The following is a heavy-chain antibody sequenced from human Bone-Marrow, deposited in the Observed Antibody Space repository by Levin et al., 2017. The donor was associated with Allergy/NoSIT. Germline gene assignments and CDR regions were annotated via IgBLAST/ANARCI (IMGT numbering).Heavy chain of an antibody. CDR2: ISGSGTIT. D-gene: IGHD6-19*01. Sequence: EASVKVSCAASGFTFSSYAMSWVRQAPGKGLEWVSSISGSGTITHYAESVKGRFTISRDISKNMLHLQMNSLRAEDTAIYFCAKEGLAVAGYYFDSLGQGTLVTVSS. J-gene: IGHJ4*02. V-gene: IGHV3-23*01. CDR3: AKEGLAVAGYYFDS. CDR1: GFTFSSYA.